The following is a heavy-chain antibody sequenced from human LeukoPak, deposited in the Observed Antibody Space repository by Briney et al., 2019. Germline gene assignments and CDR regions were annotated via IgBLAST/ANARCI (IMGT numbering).Heavy chain of an antibody. Sequence: PSETLSLTCTVSGGSMSSYYWGWVRQSQGKGLEWIGYIYYSGSTNYNPSLKSRVPISVDTSKNQSSLKLRSVSTTDTGVYFCAQNYYDTNSSARRGQGTLVTVSS. CDR3: AQNYYDTNSSAR. V-gene: IGHV4-59*01. D-gene: IGHD3-22*01. CDR1: GGSMSSYY. CDR2: IYYSGST. J-gene: IGHJ4*02.